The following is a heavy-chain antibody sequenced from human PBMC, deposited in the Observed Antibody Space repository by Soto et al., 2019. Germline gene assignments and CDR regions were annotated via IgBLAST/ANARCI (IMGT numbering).Heavy chain of an antibody. CDR2: INPNNGNT. J-gene: IGHJ3*02. CDR1: GYTISSDG. CDR3: ARDVRALDAFDI. V-gene: IGHV1-18*01. Sequence: ASVKVSCKTSGYTISSDGISWVRQAPGQGLEWMGWINPNNGNTNYARKFQGRITMTTDTSTSTAYMELRSLRSDDTAVYYCARDVRALDAFDIWGQGTMVTV.